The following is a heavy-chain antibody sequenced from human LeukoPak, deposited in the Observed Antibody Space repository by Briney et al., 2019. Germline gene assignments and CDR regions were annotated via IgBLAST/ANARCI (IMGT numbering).Heavy chain of an antibody. J-gene: IGHJ4*02. CDR3: ARDSGTMGAMDYYFDY. CDR1: GFTFSTYE. V-gene: IGHV3-48*03. Sequence: GGSLRLSCAASGFTFSTYEMNWVRQAPGKGLEWVSYISRSGRTMRYADSVKGRFTISRDNAKNSLYLQMNSLRAEDTAAYYCARDSGTMGAMDYYFDYWGQGTLVTVSS. D-gene: IGHD1-26*01. CDR2: ISRSGRTM.